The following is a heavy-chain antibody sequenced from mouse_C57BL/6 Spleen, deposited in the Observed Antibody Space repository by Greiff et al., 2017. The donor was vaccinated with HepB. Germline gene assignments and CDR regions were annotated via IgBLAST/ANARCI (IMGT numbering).Heavy chain of an antibody. J-gene: IGHJ4*01. V-gene: IGHV5-17*01. CDR1: GFTFSDYG. Sequence: EVMLVESGGGLVKPGGSLKLSCAASGFTFSDYGMHWVRQAPEKGLEWVAYISSGSSTIYYADKVKGRFTISRDNAKNTLFLQMTSLRSEDTAMYYCASSPFYYGNYVFYAMDYWGQGTSVTVSS. CDR2: ISSGSSTI. CDR3: ASSPFYYGNYVFYAMDY. D-gene: IGHD2-1*01.